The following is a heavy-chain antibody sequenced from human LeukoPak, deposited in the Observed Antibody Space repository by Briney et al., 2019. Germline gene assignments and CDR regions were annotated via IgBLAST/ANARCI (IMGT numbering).Heavy chain of an antibody. J-gene: IGHJ4*02. V-gene: IGHV3-30*18. CDR2: ISYDGSNK. CDR1: GFTFSSYA. CDR3: AKEWRVAGYFDY. D-gene: IGHD6-19*01. Sequence: GGSLRLSCAASGFTFSSYAMSWVRQAPGKGLEWVAVISYDGSNKYYADSVKGRFTISRDNSKNTLYLQMNSLRAEDTAVYYCAKEWRVAGYFDYWGQGTLVTVSS.